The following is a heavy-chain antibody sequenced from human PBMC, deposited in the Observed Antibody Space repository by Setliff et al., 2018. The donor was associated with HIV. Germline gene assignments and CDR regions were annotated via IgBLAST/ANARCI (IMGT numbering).Heavy chain of an antibody. D-gene: IGHD3-10*01. V-gene: IGHV4-4*08. CDR2: IYTSGIT. CDR3: ARDRLGYYYGSGSCYMDV. J-gene: IGHJ6*03. CDR1: GDSISSYY. Sequence: SETLSLTCTVSGDSISSYYWSWIRQPPGKGLEWIGYIYTSGITDYNPSLKSRVTISGDASKNQFSLKLSSVTAADTAVYYCARDRLGYYYGSGSCYMDVWGTGTTVTVSS.